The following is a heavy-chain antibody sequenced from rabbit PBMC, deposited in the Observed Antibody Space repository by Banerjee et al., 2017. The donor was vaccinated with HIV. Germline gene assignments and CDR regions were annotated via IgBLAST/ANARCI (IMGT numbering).Heavy chain of an antibody. Sequence: QQQLEESGGGLVKPGGTLTLTCKASGIDFSSYYYMCWVRQAPGKGLELIACIYTSSGSTWYASWVNGRFTISRSTSLNTVDLKMTSLTAADTATYFCARDPSYDDYGDYHGIHLGTRLDLWGPGTLVTVS. CDR1: GIDFSSYYY. D-gene: IGHD2-1*01. CDR2: IYTSSGST. CDR3: ARDPSYDDYGDYHGIHLGTRLDL. V-gene: IGHV1S43*01. J-gene: IGHJ3*01.